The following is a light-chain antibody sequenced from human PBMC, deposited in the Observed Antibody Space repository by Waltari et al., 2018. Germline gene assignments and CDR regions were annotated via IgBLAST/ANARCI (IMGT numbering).Light chain of an antibody. J-gene: IGKJ4*01. CDR2: GES. Sequence: EIVMTQSPATLSVSPGERATLSCRASEGLSGNLAWYQHKPGQAPRLLIYGESTRATGIPARFSGSGSGAEFTLTISSLQSEDFAVYYCQQYNKWPLTFGGGTKVEIK. CDR3: QQYNKWPLT. V-gene: IGKV3-15*01. CDR1: EGLSGN.